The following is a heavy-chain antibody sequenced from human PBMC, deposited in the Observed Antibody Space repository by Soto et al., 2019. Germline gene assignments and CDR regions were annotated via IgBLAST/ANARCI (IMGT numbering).Heavy chain of an antibody. CDR2: ISGSGGST. CDR3: AWRGYYYDSSGYYSDY. V-gene: IGHV3-23*01. CDR1: GFTFSSYA. J-gene: IGHJ4*02. D-gene: IGHD3-22*01. Sequence: GGSLRLSCAASGFTFSSYAMSWVRQAPGKGLEWVSAISGSGGSTYYADSVKGRFTISRDNSKNTLYLQMNSLRAEDTAVYYCAWRGYYYDSSGYYSDYWGQGTLVTVSS.